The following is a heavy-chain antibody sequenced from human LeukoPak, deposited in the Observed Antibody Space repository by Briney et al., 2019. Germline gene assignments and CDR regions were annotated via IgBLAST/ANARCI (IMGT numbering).Heavy chain of an antibody. V-gene: IGHV4-59*08. D-gene: IGHD3-10*01. CDR3: ARAIRGVSVLPYNWFDP. CDR1: GGSISSYY. CDR2: IYYSGST. J-gene: IGHJ5*02. Sequence: SETLSLTCTVSGGSISSYYWSWIRQPPGKGLEWIGYIYYSGSTYYNPSLKSRVTISVDTSKNQFSLKLSSVTAADTAVYYCARAIRGVSVLPYNWFDPWGQGTLVTVSS.